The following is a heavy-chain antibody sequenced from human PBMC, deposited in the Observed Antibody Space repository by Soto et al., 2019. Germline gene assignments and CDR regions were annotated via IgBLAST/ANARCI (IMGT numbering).Heavy chain of an antibody. D-gene: IGHD3-10*01. CDR2: ISWNGDTV. Sequence: PGGSLRLSCAASGFTFDDYAMHWVRQAPGKGLEWVSGISWNGDTVDYADSVKGRYTISRDNAKNSLYLQMNSLRAEDTAFFYCVKDVRRGFSYFHHWGQGTLVTVSS. CDR3: VKDVRRGFSYFHH. J-gene: IGHJ1*01. CDR1: GFTFDDYA. V-gene: IGHV3-9*01.